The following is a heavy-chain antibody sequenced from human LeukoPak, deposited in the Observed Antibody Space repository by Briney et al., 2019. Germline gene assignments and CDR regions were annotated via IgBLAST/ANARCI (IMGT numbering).Heavy chain of an antibody. J-gene: IGHJ4*02. D-gene: IGHD6-6*01. V-gene: IGHV4-39*01. Sequence: PSETCLTCTVSGGSIRSSSYYWGWIRQPPGKGLEWIGSIYYSGSTYYNPSLKSRVTISVDTSKNQFSLKLSSVTAADTAVYYCARRSSSGPFNYWGQGTLVTVSS. CDR1: GGSIRSSSYY. CDR2: IYYSGST. CDR3: ARRSSSGPFNY.